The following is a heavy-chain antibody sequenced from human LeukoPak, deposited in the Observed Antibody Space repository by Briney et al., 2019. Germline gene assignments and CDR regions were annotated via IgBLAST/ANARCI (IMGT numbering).Heavy chain of an antibody. CDR1: GFTFSSYA. J-gene: IGHJ4*02. Sequence: GGSLRLSCAASGFTFSSYAMHWVRQAPGKGLEYVSAISSNGDTTYYANSVKGRFTISRDNSKNTLYLQMGSLRAEDMAVYYCAREWVEYSNTWSHFDYWGQGTLVTVSS. CDR2: ISSNGDTT. CDR3: AREWVEYSNTWSHFDY. D-gene: IGHD6-6*01. V-gene: IGHV3-64*01.